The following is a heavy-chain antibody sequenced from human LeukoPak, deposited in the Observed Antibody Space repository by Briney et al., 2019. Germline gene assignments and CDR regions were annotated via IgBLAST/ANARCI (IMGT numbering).Heavy chain of an antibody. CDR1: GFTFTSSA. J-gene: IGHJ3*02. CDR2: IVVGSGNT. D-gene: IGHD6-13*01. CDR3: AARSSSTWYAFDI. V-gene: IGHV1-58*01. Sequence: GTSVKVSCKASGFTFTSSAVQWVRQARGQRLEWIGWIVVGSGNTNYAQKFQERVTITRDMSTSTAYMELSSPRSEDTAVYYCAARSSSTWYAFDIWGQGTMVTVSS.